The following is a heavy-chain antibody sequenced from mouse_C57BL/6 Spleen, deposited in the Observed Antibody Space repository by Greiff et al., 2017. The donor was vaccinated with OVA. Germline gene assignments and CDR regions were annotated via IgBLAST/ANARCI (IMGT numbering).Heavy chain of an antibody. CDR3: ARSYYSNRYYAMDY. Sequence: EVQLQQSGPELVKPGASVKIPCKASGYTFTDYNMDWVKQSHGKSLEWIGDINPNNGGTIYNQKFKGKATLTVDKSSSTAYMELRSLTSEDTAVYYCARSYYSNRYYAMDYWGQGTSVTVSS. V-gene: IGHV1-18*01. D-gene: IGHD2-5*01. CDR2: INPNNGGT. J-gene: IGHJ4*01. CDR1: GYTFTDYN.